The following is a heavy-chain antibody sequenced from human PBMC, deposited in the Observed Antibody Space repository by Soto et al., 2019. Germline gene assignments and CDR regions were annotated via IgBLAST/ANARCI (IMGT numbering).Heavy chain of an antibody. V-gene: IGHV3-23*01. CDR1: GFTFSSYA. CDR3: AKDGFLSITMIVVIIRLSS. J-gene: IGHJ4*02. D-gene: IGHD3-22*01. Sequence: GGSLRVSCAASGFTFSSYAMTWVRQAPWKGLEWVSTISGSGSSTYYADSVKGRFTIPRDNSKNTLYLQMNSLRAEDTAIYYCAKDGFLSITMIVVIIRLSSWGQGTLVTVSS. CDR2: ISGSGSST.